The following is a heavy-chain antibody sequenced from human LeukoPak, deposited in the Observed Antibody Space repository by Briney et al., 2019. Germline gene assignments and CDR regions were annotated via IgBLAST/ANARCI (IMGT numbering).Heavy chain of an antibody. V-gene: IGHV3-7*03. J-gene: IGHJ3*02. CDR1: GPTFNRDW. D-gene: IGHD1-26*01. CDR2: IKPDESRI. Sequence: GGSLRLSCTNSGPTFNRDWMGWLRQAPGKGLEWLAHIKPDESRIFYADSVKGRFALSRDNAKNSVHLQMNSLRAEDTAVYFCAKLILWETSKAFYILGQGTMVTVSS. CDR3: AKLILWETSKAFYI.